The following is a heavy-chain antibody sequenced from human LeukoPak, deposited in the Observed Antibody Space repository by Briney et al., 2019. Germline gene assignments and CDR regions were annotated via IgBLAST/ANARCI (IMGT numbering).Heavy chain of an antibody. CDR3: ARVGNIAAAGPDY. CDR1: GGSISSGDYY. Sequence: PSETLSLTCTVSGGSISSGDYYWSWIRQPPGKGLEWIGYIYYSGSTYYNPSLKSRVTISVGTSKNQFSLKLSSVTAADTAVYYCARVGNIAAAGPDYWGQGTLVTVSS. CDR2: IYYSGST. V-gene: IGHV4-30-4*01. D-gene: IGHD6-13*01. J-gene: IGHJ4*02.